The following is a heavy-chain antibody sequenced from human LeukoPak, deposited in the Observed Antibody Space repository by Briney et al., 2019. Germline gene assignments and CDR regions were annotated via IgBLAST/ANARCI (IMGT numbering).Heavy chain of an antibody. CDR3: ARGYFGPAYYFDI. CDR1: GDSVTGRF. Sequence: PSETLSLTCIVSGDSVTGRFWSWVRQSPGKALEWIGCASHSEHTRYNSSLRSRVSLSLDTSQNQFSLRLSSVTAADTAIYYCARGYFGPAYYFDIWGQGALVTVAS. V-gene: IGHV4-59*02. J-gene: IGHJ4*02. CDR2: ASHSEHT. D-gene: IGHD3-22*01.